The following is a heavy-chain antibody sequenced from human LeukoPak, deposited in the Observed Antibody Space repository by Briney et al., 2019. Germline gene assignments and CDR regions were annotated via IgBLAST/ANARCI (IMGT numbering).Heavy chain of an antibody. CDR1: GVTFIGDW. Sequence: QPGGSLRLSCATSGVTFIGDWMSAVRQTPGKRLEWVANIKQDGSEKNYLDSVKGRFTISRDNAKNSLYLQMNSLRAEDTAVYYCARQRYHDSWGQGTLVTVSS. V-gene: IGHV3-7*01. D-gene: IGHD2-2*01. CDR3: ARQRYHDS. CDR2: IKQDGSEK. J-gene: IGHJ4*02.